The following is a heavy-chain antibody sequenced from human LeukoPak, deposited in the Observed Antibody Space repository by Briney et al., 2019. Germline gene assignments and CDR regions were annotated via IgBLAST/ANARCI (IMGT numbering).Heavy chain of an antibody. CDR1: GGSISSSTYY. Sequence: KTSETLSLTCTVSGGSISSSTYYWGWIRQPPGKGLECIGTIYYSGSTNYNPSLKSRVSISVDTSKNQFSLKLTSVTAADTALFYCASGYADVLLVAEYFDHWGQGTQVTVSS. D-gene: IGHD2-8*01. CDR2: IYYSGST. J-gene: IGHJ1*01. V-gene: IGHV4-39*01. CDR3: ASGYADVLLVAEYFDH.